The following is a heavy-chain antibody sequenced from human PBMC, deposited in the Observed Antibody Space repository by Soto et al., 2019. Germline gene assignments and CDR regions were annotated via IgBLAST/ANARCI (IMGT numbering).Heavy chain of an antibody. D-gene: IGHD3-10*01. CDR1: GGSLSSSGYY. CDR3: ASYGSGSYTYYMDV. Sequence: SETLSVTCPVSGGSLSSSGYYWGWIRQPPGKGLEWIGSIYYSGSTYYNPSLKSRVTISVDTSKNQFSLKLSSVTAADTAVYYCASYGSGSYTYYMDVWGKGTTVTVSS. J-gene: IGHJ6*03. V-gene: IGHV4-39*01. CDR2: IYYSGST.